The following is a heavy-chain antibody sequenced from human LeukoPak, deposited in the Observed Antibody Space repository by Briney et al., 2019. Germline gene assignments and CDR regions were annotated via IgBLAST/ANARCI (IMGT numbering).Heavy chain of an antibody. CDR2: ISGDGDHS. CDR3: AKAERKFRHYSGSETYHRQGGLDF. Sequence: TGGSLRLSCTVSGFTFNNYATAWVRQAPGKGLEWVALISGDGDHSYYAESVQGRFTISRDNSKKTLSLQMNNLRAEDTAVYYCAKAERKFRHYSGSETYHRQGGLDFWGQGTLVTVSS. CDR1: GFTFNNYA. V-gene: IGHV3-23*01. J-gene: IGHJ4*02. D-gene: IGHD2-21*01.